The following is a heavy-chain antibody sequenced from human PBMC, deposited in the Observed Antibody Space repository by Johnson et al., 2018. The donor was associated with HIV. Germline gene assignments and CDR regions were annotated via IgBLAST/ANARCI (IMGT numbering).Heavy chain of an antibody. CDR1: GFTFSSYW. D-gene: IGHD1-26*01. J-gene: IGHJ3*02. CDR2: IKQDGSEK. CDR3: ARDLRVGAIDGFDI. Sequence: VQLLESGGGVVQPGRSLRLSCAASGFTFSSYWMSWVRQAPGKGLEWVANIKQDGSEKNYVDSVKGRFTISRDNAKNSLFLQMNSLRADDTAVFYCARDLRVGAIDGFDIWGQGTKVTVAS. V-gene: IGHV3-7*05.